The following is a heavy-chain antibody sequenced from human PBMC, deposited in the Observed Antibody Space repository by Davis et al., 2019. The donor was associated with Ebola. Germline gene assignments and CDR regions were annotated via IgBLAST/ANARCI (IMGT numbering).Heavy chain of an antibody. CDR2: IYYSGST. CDR1: GGPISSGGYY. CDR3: ARIITIFGVVIISAFDI. D-gene: IGHD3-3*01. V-gene: IGHV4-31*03. Sequence: LRLPCPVPGGPISSGGYYWSWIRQHPGKGLEWIGYIYYSGSTYYNPSLKSRVTISVDTSKNQFSLKLSSVTAADTAVYYCARIITIFGVVIISAFDIWGRGTMVTVSS. J-gene: IGHJ3*02.